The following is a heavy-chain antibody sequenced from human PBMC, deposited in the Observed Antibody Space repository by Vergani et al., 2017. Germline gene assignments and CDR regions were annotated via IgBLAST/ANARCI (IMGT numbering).Heavy chain of an antibody. D-gene: IGHD3-3*01. V-gene: IGHV1-69*01. CDR2: IIPIFGTA. J-gene: IGHJ5*02. Sequence: QVQLVQSGAEVTKPGSSVKVSCKASGGTFSSYAISWVRPAPGQGLEWMGGIIPIFGTANYAQKFQGRVTITADESTSTAYMELSSLRSEDTAVYYCAREGKFWSGLYHNWFDPWYRGTLVAVS. CDR3: AREGKFWSGLYHNWFDP. CDR1: GGTFSSYA.